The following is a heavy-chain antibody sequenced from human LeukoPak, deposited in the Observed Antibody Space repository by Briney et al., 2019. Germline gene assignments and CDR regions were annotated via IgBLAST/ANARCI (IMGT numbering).Heavy chain of an antibody. CDR1: GGSISSYY. V-gene: IGHV4-59*04. CDR2: IYHSGST. Sequence: SETLSLTCTVSGGSISSYYWSWIRQPPGKGLEWIGYIYHSGSTYYNPSLKSRVTISVDRSKNQFSLKLSSVTAADTAVYFCAGYHAYGVTTPPLGYWGQGTLVTVSS. J-gene: IGHJ4*02. CDR3: AGYHAYGVTTPPLGY. D-gene: IGHD4-17*01.